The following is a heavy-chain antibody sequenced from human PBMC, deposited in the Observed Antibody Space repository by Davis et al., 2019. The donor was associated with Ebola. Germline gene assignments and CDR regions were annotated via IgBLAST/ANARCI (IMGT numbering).Heavy chain of an antibody. J-gene: IGHJ6*02. D-gene: IGHD2-2*01. Sequence: PGGSLRLSCAASGFTFSSYWMHWVRQAPGKGLVWVSRINSDGSSTSYADSVKGRFTISRDNAKNTLYLQMNSLRAEDTAVYYCARDLAMEVPAAIYYYYYGMDVWGQGTTVTVSS. V-gene: IGHV3-74*01. CDR1: GFTFSSYW. CDR3: ARDLAMEVPAAIYYYYYGMDV. CDR2: INSDGSST.